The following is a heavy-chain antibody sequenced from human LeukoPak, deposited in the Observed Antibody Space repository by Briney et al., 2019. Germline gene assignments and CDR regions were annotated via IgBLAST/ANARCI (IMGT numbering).Heavy chain of an antibody. D-gene: IGHD4-17*01. CDR2: IYYSGST. J-gene: IGHJ4*02. CDR1: GGSISSYY. Sequence: KSSETQSLTCTVSGGSISSYYWGWIRQAPGKGLEWIGYIYYSGSTNYNPSLKSRVTISVDTSKNQFSLKLSSVTAADTAVYYCARRDYGEHFDYWGQGTLVTVSS. V-gene: IGHV4-59*01. CDR3: ARRDYGEHFDY.